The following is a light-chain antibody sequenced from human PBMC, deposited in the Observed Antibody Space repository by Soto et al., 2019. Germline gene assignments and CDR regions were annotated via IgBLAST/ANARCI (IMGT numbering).Light chain of an antibody. CDR2: NTN. Sequence: QSLLTQPPSASGTPGQRVTISCSGTTSNIGRNTVDWYQQLPGTAPKLLIFNTNQRPAGVPDRFSASKSGTSASLAISGPQSDDETDYYCAVWDDSLNGVIFGGGTKLTVL. CDR1: TSNIGRNT. V-gene: IGLV1-44*01. J-gene: IGLJ2*01. CDR3: AVWDDSLNGVI.